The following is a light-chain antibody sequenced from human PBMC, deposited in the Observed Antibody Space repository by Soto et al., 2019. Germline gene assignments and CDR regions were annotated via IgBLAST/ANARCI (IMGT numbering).Light chain of an antibody. CDR3: AAWDDSLHVI. V-gene: IGLV2-14*01. CDR2: NDN. Sequence: QSALTQPASVSGSPGQSITISCTGTSSDIGAYNYVSWYQQHPGKAPKLLVYNDNQRPSGVPDRFSGSKSGTSASLAISGLQSEDEADYYCAAWDDSLHVIFGGGTKLTVL. CDR1: SSDIGAYNY. J-gene: IGLJ2*01.